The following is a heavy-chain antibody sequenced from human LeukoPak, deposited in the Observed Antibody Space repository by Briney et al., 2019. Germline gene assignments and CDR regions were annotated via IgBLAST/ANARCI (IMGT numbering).Heavy chain of an antibody. Sequence: ASVKVSCKPSGYTFTEYYMHWVRPARGQALEWMGWMNPNSGGTNYAQKFQGRVTMTRDTSISTAYMELSRLRSEDTAVYYCAREGFDPWGQATLVPVSS. CDR2: MNPNSGGT. CDR3: AREGFDP. CDR1: GYTFTEYY. V-gene: IGHV1-2*02. J-gene: IGHJ5*02.